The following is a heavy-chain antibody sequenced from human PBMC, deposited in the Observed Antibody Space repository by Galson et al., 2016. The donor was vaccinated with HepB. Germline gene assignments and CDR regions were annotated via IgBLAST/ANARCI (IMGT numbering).Heavy chain of an antibody. CDR3: ARTAKMKNWFDP. CDR2: IDWDDEK. V-gene: IGHV2-70*04. CDR1: GFPVNSNEMR. Sequence: PALVKPTQTLTLACTFSGFPVNSNEMRINWIRRPPGKALEWLARIDWDDEKFYSASLRNRPTISKDTSRNQVVLTMTNMDPVDTATYYCARTAKMKNWFDPWGQGTLVTVSS. J-gene: IGHJ5*02.